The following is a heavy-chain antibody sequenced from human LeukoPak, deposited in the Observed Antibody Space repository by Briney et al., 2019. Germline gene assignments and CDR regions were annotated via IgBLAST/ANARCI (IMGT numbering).Heavy chain of an antibody. J-gene: IGHJ3*02. CDR2: IYYTGST. CDR1: GGSISITNYY. CDR3: ARVLNYYDSSGYYEPAFDI. D-gene: IGHD3-22*01. V-gene: IGHV4-39*07. Sequence: PSETLSLTCTVSGGSISITNYYWGWIRQPPGKGLEWIATIYYTGSTYYNPSLKSRVTISVDTSKNQFSLKLSSVTAADTAVYYCARVLNYYDSSGYYEPAFDIWGQGTMVTVSS.